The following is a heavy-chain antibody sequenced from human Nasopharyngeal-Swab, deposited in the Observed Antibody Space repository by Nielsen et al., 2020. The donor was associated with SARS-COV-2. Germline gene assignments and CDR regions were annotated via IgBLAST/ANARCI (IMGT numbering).Heavy chain of an antibody. J-gene: IGHJ6*03. CDR3: ARGQAYYYGSGSRYYYYYYMDV. V-gene: IGHV4-34*01. D-gene: IGHD3-10*01. CDR2: INHSGST. Sequence: WIRQPPGKGLEWSGEINHSGSTNYNPSLKSRVTISVDTSKNQFSLKLSSVTAADTAVYYCARGQAYYYGSGSRYYYYYYMDVWGKGTTVTVSS.